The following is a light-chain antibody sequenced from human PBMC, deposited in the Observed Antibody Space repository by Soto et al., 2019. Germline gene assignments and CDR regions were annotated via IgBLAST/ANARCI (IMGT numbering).Light chain of an antibody. CDR1: QSVSSN. CDR2: GAS. Sequence: EIVMTQSPATLSVSPGERATLSCRASQSVSSNLAWYQQKPGQAPRLLIYGASTRATGSPVRFSGSGSGTEFTLTISSLQSEDFAVYYCKQNNNWPPIFTFGPGTKVDIK. V-gene: IGKV3-15*01. J-gene: IGKJ3*01. CDR3: KQNNNWPPIFT.